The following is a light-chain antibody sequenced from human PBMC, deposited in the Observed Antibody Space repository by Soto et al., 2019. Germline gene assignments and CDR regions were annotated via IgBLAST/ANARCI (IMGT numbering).Light chain of an antibody. Sequence: VLTQPASVSGSPGQSITISCTGTSRDIGSYNLVSWYQQHPGKAPKLMIYEGNKRPSGVSNRFSASKSGNTASLTISGLQAEDEGDYYCCSYAGFSAVVFGSGTKVTVL. CDR2: EGN. CDR1: SRDIGSYNL. J-gene: IGLJ1*01. V-gene: IGLV2-23*03. CDR3: CSYAGFSAVV.